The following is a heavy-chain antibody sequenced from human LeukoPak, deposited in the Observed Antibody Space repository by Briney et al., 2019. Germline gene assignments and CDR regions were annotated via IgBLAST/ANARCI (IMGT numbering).Heavy chain of an antibody. Sequence: PSETLSLTCTVSGGSMSFYYWNWIRQSPGKGLEWIGYIYYTGSTKYNPSLQSRVTISVDTSENQFSLNLYSVTAADTAVYYCTRDVVAAAGSFDYWGQGTQVTVSS. J-gene: IGHJ4*02. CDR3: TRDVVAAAGSFDY. CDR1: GGSMSFYY. V-gene: IGHV4-59*01. D-gene: IGHD6-13*01. CDR2: IYYTGST.